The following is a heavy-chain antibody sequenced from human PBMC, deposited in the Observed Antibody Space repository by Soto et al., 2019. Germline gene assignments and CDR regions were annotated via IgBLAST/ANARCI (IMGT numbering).Heavy chain of an antibody. V-gene: IGHV3-30*03. D-gene: IGHD6-19*01. Sequence: PGGSLRLSCAASGFTFNSYGIHWVRQAPGKGLEWVAVISHDGSKTNYADSVKGRVTISRDNAKNSLYLQMNSLRVEDTAVYYCARDDIAVAGISTYYYYGMDVWGQGTTVTVSS. CDR1: GFTFNSYG. CDR3: ARDDIAVAGISTYYYYGMDV. CDR2: ISHDGSKT. J-gene: IGHJ6*02.